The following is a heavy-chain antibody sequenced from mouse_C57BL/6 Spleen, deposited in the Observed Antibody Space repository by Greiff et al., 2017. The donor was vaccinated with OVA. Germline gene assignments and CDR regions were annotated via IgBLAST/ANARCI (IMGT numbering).Heavy chain of an antibody. V-gene: IGHV1-50*01. CDR1: GYTFTSYW. D-gene: IGHD1-1*01. J-gene: IGHJ3*01. CDR3: ARRCYGSSWFAY. Sequence: QVQLQQPGAELVKPGASVKLSCKASGYTFTSYWMQWVKQRPGQGLEWIGEIDPSDSYTNYNQKFKGKATLTVDTSSSTAYMQLSSLTSEDSAVYYCARRCYGSSWFAYWGQGTLVTVSA. CDR2: IDPSDSYT.